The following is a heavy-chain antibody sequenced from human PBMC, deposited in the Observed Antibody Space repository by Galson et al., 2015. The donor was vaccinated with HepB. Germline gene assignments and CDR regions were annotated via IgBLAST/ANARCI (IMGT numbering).Heavy chain of an antibody. V-gene: IGHV3-15*01. Sequence: SLRLSCAASGFTFSNAWMSWVRQAPGKGLEWVGRIKSKTDGGTTDYAAPVKGRFTISRDDSKNTLYLQMNSQKTEDTAAYYCTTPPAVAAAGLFPLYYWGQGTLVTVSS. J-gene: IGHJ4*02. CDR1: GFTFSNAW. CDR3: TTPPAVAAAGLFPLYY. CDR2: IKSKTDGGTT. D-gene: IGHD6-13*01.